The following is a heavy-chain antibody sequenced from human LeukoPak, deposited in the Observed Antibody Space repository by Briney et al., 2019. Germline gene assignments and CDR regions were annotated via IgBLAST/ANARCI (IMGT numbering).Heavy chain of an antibody. CDR1: GYPLTGYY. Sequence: ASVKVSCKASGYPLTGYYIHWVRQAPGQGLEWMGWINPENGGTNYAQKFQGGVTMTRDTSIDTAYMELSRLRSDDTAVYYCVTEGPTARDFDYWGHGTLVTVFS. D-gene: IGHD4-17*01. J-gene: IGHJ4*01. CDR3: VTEGPTARDFDY. CDR2: INPENGGT. V-gene: IGHV1-2*02.